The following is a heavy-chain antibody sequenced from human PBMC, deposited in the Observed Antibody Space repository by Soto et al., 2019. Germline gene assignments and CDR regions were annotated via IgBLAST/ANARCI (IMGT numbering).Heavy chain of an antibody. CDR1: GGSIGYYY. Sequence: PSETLSLTCTVSGGSIGYYYWSWIRQPPGKGLEWIGYIYYSGSTSYNPSLKSRVTISVDTSKNQFSLNLSSLTAADTAVYYCARGYGSGSYYNGLFDYWGQGTRVTVSS. D-gene: IGHD3-10*01. J-gene: IGHJ4*02. V-gene: IGHV4-59*01. CDR3: ARGYGSGSYYNGLFDY. CDR2: IYYSGST.